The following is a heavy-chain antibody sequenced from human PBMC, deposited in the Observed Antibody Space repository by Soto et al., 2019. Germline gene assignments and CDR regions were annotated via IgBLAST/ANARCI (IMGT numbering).Heavy chain of an antibody. V-gene: IGHV4-59*12. CDR2: IYDSGTT. CDR1: GDSLGTYY. Sequence: QMQLQESGPGLVKPSETLSLTCTVSGDSLGTYYWSWIRQSPGKGLEWIGYIYDSGTTNYNPSLKSRVTISVDTSKNQFSLKLKSLTAADTALYYGARDSGYIYGFWYFDLWGRGTLVTVSS. J-gene: IGHJ2*01. D-gene: IGHD5-18*01. CDR3: ARDSGYIYGFWYFDL.